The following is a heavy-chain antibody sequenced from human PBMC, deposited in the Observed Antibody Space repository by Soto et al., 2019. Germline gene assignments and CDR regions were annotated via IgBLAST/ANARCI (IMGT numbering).Heavy chain of an antibody. D-gene: IGHD2-2*02. J-gene: IGHJ4*02. V-gene: IGHV4-34*10. CDR3: ATQIRYCISTSCYTVEFDY. CDR2: INHSGST. Sequence: IPSSPGKKQERIGEINHSGSTNYNPSLKSRLTISVDTSTTHLYLKLSSVTAADTAVYYCATQIRYCISTSCYTVEFDYWGQGTPVTV.